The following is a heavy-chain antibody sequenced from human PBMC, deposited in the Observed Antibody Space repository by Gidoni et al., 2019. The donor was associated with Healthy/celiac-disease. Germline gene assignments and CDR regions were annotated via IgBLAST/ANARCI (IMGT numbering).Heavy chain of an antibody. J-gene: IGHJ6*03. V-gene: IGHV4-4*07. Sequence: QVQLQESGPGLVQPSETLSLTCTASGGSISSYHWSWIRQPAGKGLEWIGRIYTSGSTNYNPSLKSRVTMSVDTSKNQFSLKLSSVTAADTAVYYCARDVVVVVPAAIDYYYYMDVWGKGTTVTVSS. CDR2: IYTSGST. CDR1: GGSISSYH. D-gene: IGHD2-2*02. CDR3: ARDVVVVVPAAIDYYYYMDV.